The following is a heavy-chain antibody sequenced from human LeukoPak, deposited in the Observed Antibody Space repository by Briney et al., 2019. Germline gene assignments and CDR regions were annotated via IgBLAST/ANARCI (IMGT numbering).Heavy chain of an antibody. CDR3: ARWGPIVVVPAAIHYMDV. Sequence: SETLPLTCAVYGGSFSGYYWSWIRQPPGKGLEWIGEINHSGSTNYNPSLKSRVTISVDTSKNQFSLKLSSVTAADTAVYYCARWGPIVVVPAAIHYMDVWGKGTTVTVSS. J-gene: IGHJ6*03. CDR2: INHSGST. D-gene: IGHD2-2*02. CDR1: GGSFSGYY. V-gene: IGHV4-34*01.